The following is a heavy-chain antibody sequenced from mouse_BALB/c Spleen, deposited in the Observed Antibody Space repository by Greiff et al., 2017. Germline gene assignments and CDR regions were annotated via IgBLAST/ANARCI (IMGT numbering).Heavy chain of an antibody. Sequence: EVQLQQSGAELVKPGASVKLSCTASGFNIKDTYMHWVKQRPEQGLEWIGRIDPANGNTKYDPKFQGKATITADTSSNTAYLQLSSLTSEDTAVYYCARSRDGRLRRYFDCWGQGTTLTVSS. J-gene: IGHJ2*01. CDR1: GFNIKDTY. V-gene: IGHV14-3*02. CDR2: IDPANGNT. CDR3: ARSRDGRLRRYFDC. D-gene: IGHD1-1*01.